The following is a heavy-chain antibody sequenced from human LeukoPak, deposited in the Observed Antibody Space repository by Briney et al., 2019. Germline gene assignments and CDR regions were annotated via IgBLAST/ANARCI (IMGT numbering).Heavy chain of an antibody. CDR2: FDPEDGET. V-gene: IGHV1-24*01. CDR3: ATVSLAVAGNRWFDP. CDR1: GYTLTELS. D-gene: IGHD6-19*01. Sequence: ASVKVSCKVSGYTLTELSMHWVRQAPGKGLEWMGGFDPEDGETIYAQKFQGRVTMTEDTSTDTAYMELSSLRSEDTAVYYCATVSLAVAGNRWFDPWGQGTLVTVSS. J-gene: IGHJ5*02.